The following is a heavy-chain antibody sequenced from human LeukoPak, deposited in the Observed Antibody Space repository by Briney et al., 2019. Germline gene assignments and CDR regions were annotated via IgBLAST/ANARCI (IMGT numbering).Heavy chain of an antibody. Sequence: SETLSLTCSVSGGSIASRNYYWGWIRQPPGKGLEWIGSINYSGSTYYNPSLKSRVTISVDTSKNQFSLKLSSVTAADTAVYYCARGNIVATRPFDYWGQGTLVTVSS. CDR2: INYSGST. CDR3: ARGNIVATRPFDY. V-gene: IGHV4-39*07. J-gene: IGHJ4*02. D-gene: IGHD5-12*01. CDR1: GGSIASRNYY.